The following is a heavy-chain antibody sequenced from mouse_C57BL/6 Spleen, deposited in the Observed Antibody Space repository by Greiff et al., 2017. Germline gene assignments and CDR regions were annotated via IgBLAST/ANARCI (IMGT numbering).Heavy chain of an antibody. CDR1: GFTFSSYG. CDR3: ARQGYSNYDY. V-gene: IGHV5-6*01. J-gene: IGHJ2*01. CDR2: ISSGGSYT. Sequence: EVQLVESGGDLVKPGGSLKLSCAASGFTFSSYGMSWVRQTPDKRLEWVATISSGGSYTYYPDSVKGRFTISRDNAKNTLYLQMSSLKSEDTAMYYCARQGYSNYDYWGQGTTLTVSS. D-gene: IGHD2-5*01.